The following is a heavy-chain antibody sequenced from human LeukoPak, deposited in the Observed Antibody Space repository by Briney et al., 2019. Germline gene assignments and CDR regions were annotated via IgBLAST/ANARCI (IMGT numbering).Heavy chain of an antibody. Sequence: SETLSLTCTVSGGSISSGDYYWSWIRQPPGKGLEWIGYIYYSGSTYYNPSLKSRVTISVDTSKNQFSLNLNSVTAADTAVYYCARDVRPLIHAFDIWGQGTVVTVSS. CDR2: IYYSGST. CDR3: ARDVRPLIHAFDI. CDR1: GGSISSGDYY. J-gene: IGHJ3*02. V-gene: IGHV4-30-4*02.